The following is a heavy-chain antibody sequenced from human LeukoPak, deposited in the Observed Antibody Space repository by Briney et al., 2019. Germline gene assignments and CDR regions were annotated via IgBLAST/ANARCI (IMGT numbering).Heavy chain of an antibody. CDR2: IYTSGSN. CDR1: GGSISSYY. Sequence: PSETLSLTCTVSGGSISSYYWSWIRQPAGKGLEWIGRIYTSGSNNYNPSLKSRVTISVDKSKSQFSLKLSSVTAADAAVYYCARARIGPDGWYFDLWGRGTLVTVSS. D-gene: IGHD2-15*01. CDR3: ARARIGPDGWYFDL. V-gene: IGHV4-4*07. J-gene: IGHJ2*01.